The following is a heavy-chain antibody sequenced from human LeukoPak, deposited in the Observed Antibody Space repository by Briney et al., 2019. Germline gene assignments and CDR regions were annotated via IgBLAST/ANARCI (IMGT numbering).Heavy chain of an antibody. Sequence: GGSLRLSCAASGFTFSSYAMSWVRQAPGKGLEWVSAISGSGGSTYYAGSVKGRFTISRDNSKNTLYLQMNSLRAEDTAVYYCAKEPLFPSQLPYYFDYWGQGTLVTVSS. CDR2: ISGSGGST. CDR1: GFTFSSYA. CDR3: AKEPLFPSQLPYYFDY. J-gene: IGHJ4*02. D-gene: IGHD2-2*01. V-gene: IGHV3-23*01.